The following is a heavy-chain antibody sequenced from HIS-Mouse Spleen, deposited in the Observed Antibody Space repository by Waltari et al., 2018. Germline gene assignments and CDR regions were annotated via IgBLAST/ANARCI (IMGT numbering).Heavy chain of an antibody. J-gene: IGHJ3*02. CDR1: GYTFTSYE. V-gene: IGHV1-8*01. CDR3: ARWEYCSGGSCQSAFDI. CDR2: MNPNSGNT. Sequence: QVQLVQSGAEVKKPGASVKVSCKASGYTFTSYEINWVRQATGQGLEWMGWMNPNSGNTGYAQKFQGRVTMTRNTSISTAYMELSSLRSEDTAVYYCARWEYCSGGSCQSAFDIWGQGTMVTVSS. D-gene: IGHD2-15*01.